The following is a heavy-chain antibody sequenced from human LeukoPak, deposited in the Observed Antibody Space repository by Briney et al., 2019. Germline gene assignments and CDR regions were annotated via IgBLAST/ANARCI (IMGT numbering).Heavy chain of an antibody. CDR3: ATGYSYGYYYFDY. J-gene: IGHJ4*02. D-gene: IGHD5-18*01. CDR1: GYTFTSYG. CDR2: ISAYNGNT. Sequence: ASVKVSCKASGYTFTSYGISWGRPAPGQGGGWMGWISAYNGNTNYAQKLQGRVTMTTDTSTSTAYMELRSLRSDDTAVYYCATGYSYGYYYFDYWGQGTLVTVSS. V-gene: IGHV1-18*04.